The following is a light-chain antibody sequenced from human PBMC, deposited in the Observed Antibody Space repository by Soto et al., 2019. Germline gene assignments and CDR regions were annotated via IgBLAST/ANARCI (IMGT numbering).Light chain of an antibody. CDR2: HAS. CDR3: QHYNQWPLT. V-gene: IGKV3-15*01. CDR1: QSVSNN. J-gene: IGKJ4*01. Sequence: EIVMTQSPATLSVSPGERAILSCRASQSVSNNLAWYQQKPGQAPSLLIYHASTSATGIPARFSGSGSGTELTPTISSLQSEDFAVYYCQHYNQWPLTFAGGTKVEIK.